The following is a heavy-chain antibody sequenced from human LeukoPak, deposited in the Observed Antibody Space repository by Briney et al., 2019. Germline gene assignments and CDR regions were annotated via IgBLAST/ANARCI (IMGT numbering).Heavy chain of an antibody. CDR2: IYYSGST. CDR1: GGSISSGGYY. Sequence: SETLSLTCTVSGGSISSGGYYWSWIRQHPGTGLEWIGYIYYSGSTYYNPSLKSRVTISVDTSKNQFSLKLSSMTAADTAVYYCARDGLGSSGFDYWGQGTLVTVSS. V-gene: IGHV4-31*03. CDR3: ARDGLGSSGFDY. J-gene: IGHJ4*02. D-gene: IGHD6-6*01.